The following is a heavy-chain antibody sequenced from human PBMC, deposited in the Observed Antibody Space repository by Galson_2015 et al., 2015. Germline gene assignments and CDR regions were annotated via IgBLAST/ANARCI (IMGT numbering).Heavy chain of an antibody. J-gene: IGHJ3*02. CDR2: IYYIGSR. V-gene: IGHV4-39*01. Sequence: LSLTCTVSGGSISSNIFYWGWIRQPPGGGLEWIGSIYYIGSRYQNPSLKSRLSMSVDTSKNQFSLELSSVTAADTAVYYCARNGFGEVGRSWLGAFDIWGQGIKVTVSS. D-gene: IGHD5-24*01. CDR3: ARNGFGEVGRSWLGAFDI. CDR1: GGSISSNIFY.